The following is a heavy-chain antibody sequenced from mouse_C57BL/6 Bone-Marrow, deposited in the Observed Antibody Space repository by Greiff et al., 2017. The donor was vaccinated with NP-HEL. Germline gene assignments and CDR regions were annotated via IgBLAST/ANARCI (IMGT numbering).Heavy chain of an antibody. J-gene: IGHJ3*01. V-gene: IGHV1-50*01. D-gene: IGHD4-1*01. CDR2: IDPSDSYT. CDR3: ANLNWDGGAY. Sequence: QVQLQQPGAELVKPGASVKLSCKASGYTFTSYWMQWVKQRPGQGLEWIGEIDPSDSYTNYNQKFKGKATLTVDTSSSTAYMQLSSLTSEDSAVYYCANLNWDGGAYWGQGTLVTVSA. CDR1: GYTFTSYW.